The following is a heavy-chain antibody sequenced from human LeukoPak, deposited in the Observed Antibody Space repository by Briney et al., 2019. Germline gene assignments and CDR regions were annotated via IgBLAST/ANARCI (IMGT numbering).Heavy chain of an antibody. Sequence: GASVKVSCKTSGYTFSNFGINWVRQAPGQGLEWMGWISGNNDNPNYGQKFQGRFTGTTDSSTSTAYMELRNLTFDDTAVYYCARDGTSTDDCWGQGTLVTVSS. CDR2: ISGNNDNP. CDR3: ARDGTSTDDC. J-gene: IGHJ4*02. D-gene: IGHD2-2*01. V-gene: IGHV1-18*01. CDR1: GYTFSNFG.